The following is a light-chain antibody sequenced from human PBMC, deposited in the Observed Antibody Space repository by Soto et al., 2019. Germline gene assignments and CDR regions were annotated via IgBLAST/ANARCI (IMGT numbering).Light chain of an antibody. CDR1: QSVSCSF. Sequence: EIVLTQSPGTLSLSPGERATLSCRACQSVSCSFLAWYQHKPDQAPRLLIYAASSRATGIPDRFNGSGSGTDFTLTISRLEPEDFAVYYCQQYGSSPYTFGQGTKLEIK. CDR2: AAS. V-gene: IGKV3-20*01. J-gene: IGKJ2*01. CDR3: QQYGSSPYT.